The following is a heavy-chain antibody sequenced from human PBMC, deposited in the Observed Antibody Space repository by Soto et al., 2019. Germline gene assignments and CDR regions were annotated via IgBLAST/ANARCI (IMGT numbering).Heavy chain of an antibody. CDR1: GYTFTGYG. Sequence: QAQLVQSGAEVKEPGASVKVSCKASGYTFTGYGITWVRQAPGQGLEWMGWASPLSATTNYAPKFQGRVTMTTDTSTNIAYMDLRSLRSDDTAVYYCARGGTAEADFWGQGTLVTVSS. J-gene: IGHJ4*02. CDR2: ASPLSATT. V-gene: IGHV1-18*01. CDR3: ARGGTAEADF. D-gene: IGHD2-21*02.